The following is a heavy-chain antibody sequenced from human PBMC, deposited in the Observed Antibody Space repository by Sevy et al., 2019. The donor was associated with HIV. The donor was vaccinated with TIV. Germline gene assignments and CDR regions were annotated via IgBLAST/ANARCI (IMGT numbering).Heavy chain of an antibody. J-gene: IGHJ4*02. CDR2: IRSKAYGGTT. CDR1: GFTFGDYA. D-gene: IGHD3-22*01. V-gene: IGHV3-49*04. Sequence: GGSLRLSCTASGFTFGDYAMSWVRQAPGKGLEWVGFIRSKAYGGTTEHAASVKGRFTISRDDSKSIAYLQMNSLKTEDTAVYYCTRISYDSSGVSLDYWGQGTLVTVSS. CDR3: TRISYDSSGVSLDY.